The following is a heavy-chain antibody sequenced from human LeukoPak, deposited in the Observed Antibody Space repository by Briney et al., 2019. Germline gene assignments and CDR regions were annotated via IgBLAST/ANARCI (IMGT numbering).Heavy chain of an antibody. V-gene: IGHV3-30*04. CDR1: GFIFKNYV. J-gene: IGHJ3*02. CDR3: AREDDAFDI. CDR2: ISQDSSNR. Sequence: GGSLRLSCGAAGFIFKNYVLRWVRQAPGRGLEWVTLISQDSSNRHYADSVKGRFSISRDNSKNTLYLQMNSLRDEDTAVYFCAREDDAFDIWGQGTMVTVSS.